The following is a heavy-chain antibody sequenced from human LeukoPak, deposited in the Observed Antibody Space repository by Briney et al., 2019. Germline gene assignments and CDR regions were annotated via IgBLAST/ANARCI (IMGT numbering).Heavy chain of an antibody. CDR3: ARDRPTVAMTRYFDY. CDR1: GLTFTSYC. CDR2: IKQDGSAK. Sequence: GGSLRLSCAASGLTFTSYCLSWVRKAPGKGLKWVANIKQDGSAKHYVDSVKGRFTISRDNTKNSVYLQMNSLRAEDTAVYYCARDRPTVAMTRYFDYWGQGTLVTVSS. V-gene: IGHV3-7*01. J-gene: IGHJ4*02. D-gene: IGHD4-23*01.